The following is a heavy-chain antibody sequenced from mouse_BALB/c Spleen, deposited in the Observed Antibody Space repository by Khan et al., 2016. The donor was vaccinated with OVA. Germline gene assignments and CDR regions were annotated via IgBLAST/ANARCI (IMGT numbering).Heavy chain of an antibody. Sequence: EVNLVESGGGLVKPGGSLKLSCAASGFAFISYDMSWVRQTPEMRLEWVATISSGGSYSYYPDSVKGRFTISRDIDRKTLYLEMSSLRSEDTAFYYCARPSYYGNPWFTYWGQGTLVTVSA. CDR1: GFAFISYD. CDR2: ISSGGSYS. CDR3: ARPSYYGNPWFTY. V-gene: IGHV5-9*02. D-gene: IGHD2-10*01. J-gene: IGHJ3*01.